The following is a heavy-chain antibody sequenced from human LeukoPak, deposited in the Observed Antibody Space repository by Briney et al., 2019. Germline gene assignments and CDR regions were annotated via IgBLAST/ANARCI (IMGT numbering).Heavy chain of an antibody. J-gene: IGHJ4*02. CDR3: ARLLGYYYDSSGFPFDY. CDR1: GYTFTSYG. V-gene: IGHV1-18*01. CDR2: ISAYNGNT. D-gene: IGHD3-22*01. Sequence: GASVKVSCKASGYTFTSYGSSWVRQAPGQGLEWMGWISAYNGNTNYAQKLQGRVTMSTDTSTSTAYMGLRSLRSDGTAVYYCARLLGYYYDSSGFPFDYWGQGTLVTVSS.